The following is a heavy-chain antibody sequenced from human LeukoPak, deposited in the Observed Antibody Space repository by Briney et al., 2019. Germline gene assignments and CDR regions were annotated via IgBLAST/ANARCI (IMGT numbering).Heavy chain of an antibody. J-gene: IGHJ4*02. CDR3: AADSMVRGGIDY. CDR1: GFTFTSSA. Sequence: EASVKISCKASGFTFTSSAMQWVRQARGQRLEWIGWIVVGSGNTNYAQKSQERVTITRDMSTSTAYMELSSLRSEDTAVYYCAADSMVRGGIDYWGQGTLVTVSS. V-gene: IGHV1-58*02. CDR2: IVVGSGNT. D-gene: IGHD3-10*01.